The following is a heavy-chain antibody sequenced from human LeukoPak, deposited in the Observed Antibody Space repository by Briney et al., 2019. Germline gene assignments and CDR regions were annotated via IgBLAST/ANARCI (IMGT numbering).Heavy chain of an antibody. CDR3: ARSSGSGSYYSGSYFDF. CDR1: RFNFSSYS. J-gene: IGHJ4*02. CDR2: ISYDVYRK. D-gene: IGHD3-10*01. V-gene: IGHV3-30*13. Sequence: GGSLRLSCAPSRFNFSSYSMHWVRQAPGKGLQWVADISYDVYRKSYADSVKGRFTISRDNSKNRLYLQMNSLRPDDTAVYYCARSSGSGSYYSGSYFDFWGQGSLVTVSS.